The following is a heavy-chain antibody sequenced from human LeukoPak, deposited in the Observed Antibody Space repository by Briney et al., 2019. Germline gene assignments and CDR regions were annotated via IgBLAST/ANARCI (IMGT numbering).Heavy chain of an antibody. J-gene: IGHJ4*02. CDR3: ARLPSSGYYYFDY. CDR1: GYSFTSYW. Sequence: GESLKIYCKGSGYSFTSYWIGWVRQMPGKGLEWMGINYPGDSDTRYRPSFQGQVTISADKSISTAYLQWSSLKASDTAMYYCARLPSSGYYYFDYWGQGTLVTVSS. CDR2: NYPGDSDT. D-gene: IGHD3-22*01. V-gene: IGHV5-51*01.